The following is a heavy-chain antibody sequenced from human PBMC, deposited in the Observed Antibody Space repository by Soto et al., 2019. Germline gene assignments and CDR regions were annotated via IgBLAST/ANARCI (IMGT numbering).Heavy chain of an antibody. CDR3: AKAISRLALTFNWFAP. J-gene: IGHJ5*02. CDR1: GFTFTSYA. CDR2: ISGSGGSA. V-gene: IGHV3-23*01. D-gene: IGHD3-9*01. Sequence: EVQLLESGGGLVQPGGSLRLSCAASGFTFTSYAMSWVRQAPGRGLEWVSSISGSGGSAYYADSVKGRFTVSRDNSKDTLYLEMNSLRADDTAVYYCAKAISRLALTFNWFAPWAQGTLVTVSS.